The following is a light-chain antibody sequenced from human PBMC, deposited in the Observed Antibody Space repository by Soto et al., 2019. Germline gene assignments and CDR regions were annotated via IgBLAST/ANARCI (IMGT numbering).Light chain of an antibody. CDR3: QQYGSSRT. Sequence: IVLKQSPGTLPLFPGERATPSRTASQSVSSSYLAWYQQKPGQAPRLLIYGASSRSTGIPDRFSGSGSGTDFTLTISRLEPEDFAVYYCQQYGSSRTFGQGTKVDIK. CDR1: QSVSSSY. V-gene: IGKV3-20*01. J-gene: IGKJ1*01. CDR2: GAS.